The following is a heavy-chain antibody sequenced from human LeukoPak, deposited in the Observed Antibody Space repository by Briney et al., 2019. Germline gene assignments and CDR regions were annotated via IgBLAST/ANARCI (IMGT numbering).Heavy chain of an antibody. J-gene: IGHJ4*02. CDR2: INPKSGGT. V-gene: IGHV1-2*02. CDR3: ARESIGGYGFDY. CDR1: GYIFSGYY. D-gene: IGHD6-25*01. Sequence: ASVKVSCKASGYIFSGYYINWVRQAPGQGLEWMGWINPKSGGTNYAQKFQGRVTMTRDTSISTAYMELSRLRSDDTAVYYCARESIGGYGFDYWGQGTPVTVAS.